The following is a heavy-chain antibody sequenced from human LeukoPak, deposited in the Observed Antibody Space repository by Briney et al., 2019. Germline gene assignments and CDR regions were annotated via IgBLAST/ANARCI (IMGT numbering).Heavy chain of an antibody. Sequence: SETLSLTCTVSGDSISSYYWSWIRQPPGKGLEWIGYMYYSGNTNYNPSLKSRVTISVDTPKNQFSLKLSSVTAADTAVYYCARYYYGSGSAWFDPWGQGTLVTVSS. J-gene: IGHJ5*02. D-gene: IGHD3-10*01. V-gene: IGHV4-59*01. CDR3: ARYYYGSGSAWFDP. CDR1: GDSISSYY. CDR2: MYYSGNT.